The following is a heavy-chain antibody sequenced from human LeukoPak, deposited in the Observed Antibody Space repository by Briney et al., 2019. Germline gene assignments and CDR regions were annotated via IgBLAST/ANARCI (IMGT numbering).Heavy chain of an antibody. Sequence: GGSLRLSCAASGFTFSSYSMNWVRQAPGKGLEWVSSISSSSSYIYYADSVKGRFTISRDNAKNSLCLQMNSLRAEDTAVYYCARVHPGVGDASDIWGQGTMVTVSS. D-gene: IGHD3-10*01. CDR3: ARVHPGVGDASDI. J-gene: IGHJ3*02. V-gene: IGHV3-21*01. CDR2: ISSSSSYI. CDR1: GFTFSSYS.